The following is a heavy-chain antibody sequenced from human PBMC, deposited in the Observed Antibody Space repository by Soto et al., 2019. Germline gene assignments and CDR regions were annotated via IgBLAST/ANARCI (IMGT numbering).Heavy chain of an antibody. Sequence: ASVKVSCKASGYTFTGYYMHWVRQAPGQGLEWMGWINPNSGGTNYAQKFQGWVTMTRDTSISTAYMELSRLRSDDTAVYYCARDGSTRWLFPLGAFDIWGQGTMVTVSS. CDR2: INPNSGGT. D-gene: IGHD3-22*01. J-gene: IGHJ3*02. CDR3: ARDGSTRWLFPLGAFDI. V-gene: IGHV1-2*04. CDR1: GYTFTGYY.